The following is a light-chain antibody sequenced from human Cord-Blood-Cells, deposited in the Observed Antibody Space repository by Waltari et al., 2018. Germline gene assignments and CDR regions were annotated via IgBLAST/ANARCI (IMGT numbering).Light chain of an antibody. CDR1: QSIRNY. Sequence: DIQMTQSPSSLSASVGARVTITCRASQSIRNYLALYQQKPGKVPKLLIYAASTLQSGVPSRFSGSGSGTDFTLTISSLQPEDVATYYGQKYNSALFTFGPGTKVDIK. CDR3: QKYNSALFT. J-gene: IGKJ3*01. V-gene: IGKV1-27*01. CDR2: AAS.